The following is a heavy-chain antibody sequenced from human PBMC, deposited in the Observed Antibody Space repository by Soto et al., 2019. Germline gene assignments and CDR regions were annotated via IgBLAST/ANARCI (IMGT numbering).Heavy chain of an antibody. D-gene: IGHD5-18*01. CDR1: GFTFSSYG. V-gene: IGHV3-33*01. J-gene: IGHJ4*02. CDR3: ARGYSYGYIGIDY. CDR2: IWYDGSNK. Sequence: QVQLVESGGGVVQPGRSLRLSCAASGFTFSSYGMHWVRQAPGKGLEWVAVIWYDGSNKYYADSVKGRFTISRDNSKNPLYLQMNSLRAEDTAVYYCARGYSYGYIGIDYWGQGTLVTVSS.